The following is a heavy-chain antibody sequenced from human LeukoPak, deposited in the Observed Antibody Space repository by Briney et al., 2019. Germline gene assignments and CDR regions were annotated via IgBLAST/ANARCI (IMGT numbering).Heavy chain of an antibody. CDR2: INYSGST. J-gene: IGHJ3*01. Sequence: SETLSLTCTVSGGSITTYYWTWIRQPPGKGLEWIGYINYSGSTNYNPSLKSRVTISVDTSKNQFSLSLSSVTAADTAVYYCARQLRSDAFDFWGQGTLVTVSS. CDR3: ARQLRSDAFDF. CDR1: GGSITTYY. V-gene: IGHV4-59*08. D-gene: IGHD2-21*02.